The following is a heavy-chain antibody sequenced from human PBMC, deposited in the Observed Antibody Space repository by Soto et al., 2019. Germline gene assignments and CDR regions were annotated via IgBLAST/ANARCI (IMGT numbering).Heavy chain of an antibody. CDR2: VSFSGSK. CDR3: ARGSTGQGRDWFDP. D-gene: IGHD6-13*01. V-gene: IGHV4-39*01. CDR1: GDSVSNSGYY. J-gene: IGHJ5*02. Sequence: QLLLQESGPGLVKPSETLSLTCTVSGDSVSNSGYYWGWIRQSPGKRLEWIGSVSFSGSKYYNPSLRSRVTFSVDTSKTLISLKLRSVTAADTAVYYCARGSTGQGRDWFDPWGQGTLVTVSS.